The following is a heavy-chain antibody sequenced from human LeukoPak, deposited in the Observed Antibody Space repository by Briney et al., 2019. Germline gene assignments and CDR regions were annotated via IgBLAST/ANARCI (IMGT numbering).Heavy chain of an antibody. Sequence: SETLSLTCTVSGGSIGSGSYYWSWIRQPAGKGLEWIGRIYTSGSTNYNPSLKSRVTISVDTSKNQFSLKLSSVTAADTAVYYCAGDYGGNYYFDYWGQGTLVTVSS. D-gene: IGHD4-23*01. CDR2: IYTSGST. CDR1: GGSIGSGSYY. CDR3: AGDYGGNYYFDY. V-gene: IGHV4-61*02. J-gene: IGHJ4*02.